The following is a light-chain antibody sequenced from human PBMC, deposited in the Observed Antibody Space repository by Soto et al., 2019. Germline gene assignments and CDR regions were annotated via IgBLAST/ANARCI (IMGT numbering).Light chain of an antibody. V-gene: IGKV1-6*01. Sequence: AIQLTQSPSSLSASVGDRITITCRASQGIRTDLGWYQQKAGKAPKLLIYAASSLQSGVPSRFSGSASDTDFTLTISSLQPEDFATYYCLQDSTYPRTFGQGTKVEV. CDR1: QGIRTD. CDR2: AAS. J-gene: IGKJ1*01. CDR3: LQDSTYPRT.